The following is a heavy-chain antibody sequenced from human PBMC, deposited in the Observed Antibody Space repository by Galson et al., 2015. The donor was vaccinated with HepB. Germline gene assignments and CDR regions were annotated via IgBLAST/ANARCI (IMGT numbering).Heavy chain of an antibody. Sequence: SLRLSCAASGFTFSNAWMNWVRQAPGKGLEWVSYISSSSSTIYYADSVKGRFTISRDNAKNSLYLQMNSLRAEDTAVYYCARDMDIVVVPAAIGYYYGMDVWGQGTTVTVSS. J-gene: IGHJ6*02. CDR1: GFTFSNAW. V-gene: IGHV3-48*01. CDR3: ARDMDIVVVPAAIGYYYGMDV. CDR2: ISSSSSTI. D-gene: IGHD2-2*03.